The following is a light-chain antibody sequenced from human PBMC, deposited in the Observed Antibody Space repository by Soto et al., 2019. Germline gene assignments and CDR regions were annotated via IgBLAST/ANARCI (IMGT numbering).Light chain of an antibody. CDR1: QSVSTN. CDR3: QRYNNWPLT. J-gene: IGKJ4*01. V-gene: IGKV3-15*01. Sequence: EIVMTQSPATLSVSLGERAALSFRASQSVSTNLAWYQQKPGQAPRLLIYGASTRATGIPARFSGTGSGTEFTLTISSLQSEDFAIYYCQRYNNWPLTFGGGTKV. CDR2: GAS.